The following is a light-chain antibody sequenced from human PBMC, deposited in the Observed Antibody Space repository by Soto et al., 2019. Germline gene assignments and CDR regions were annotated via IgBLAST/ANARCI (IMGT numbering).Light chain of an antibody. Sequence: QSALTQPASVSGSPGQSITISCTGTSSDVGGYKYVSWYQQHPGKAPKLMIYEVSNRPSGVSNRFSGSKSGNTASLTISGLQAEDEAEYYCNSYTSSSTQVFGTGTKLTVL. CDR3: NSYTSSSTQV. J-gene: IGLJ1*01. CDR2: EVS. CDR1: SSDVGGYKY. V-gene: IGLV2-14*01.